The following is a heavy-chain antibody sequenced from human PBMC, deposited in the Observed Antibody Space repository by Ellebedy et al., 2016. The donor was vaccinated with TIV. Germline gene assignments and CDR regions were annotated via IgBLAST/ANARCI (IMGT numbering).Heavy chain of an antibody. CDR1: GFTFRSYA. V-gene: IGHV3-23*01. D-gene: IGHD5-18*01. CDR3: AKDRTAGDGYWVFDS. Sequence: GESLKISCAASGFTFRSYAMTWVRQAPGKGLEWVAGIVGNGGNIYYADSVKGRFTISRDNSENTVDLQMKSLRDEDTAVYFCAKDRTAGDGYWVFDSWGQGTLVTVSS. CDR2: IVGNGGNI. J-gene: IGHJ4*02.